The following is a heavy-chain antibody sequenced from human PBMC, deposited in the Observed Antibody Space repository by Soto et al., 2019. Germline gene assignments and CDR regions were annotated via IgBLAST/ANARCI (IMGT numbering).Heavy chain of an antibody. CDR2: IKSNTDGGTT. J-gene: IGHJ6*02. D-gene: IGHD2-21*02. Sequence: EVQLVESGGGLVKPGGSLRLSCAASGFTFSNAWMNWVRQAPGKGLEWVGRIKSNTDGGTTDYAAPVKGRFTISRDDSKNTLYRQMNSLKTEDTAVYYCTTDSTALSYYGMDVWGQGTTVTVSS. CDR1: GFTFSNAW. V-gene: IGHV3-15*07. CDR3: TTDSTALSYYGMDV.